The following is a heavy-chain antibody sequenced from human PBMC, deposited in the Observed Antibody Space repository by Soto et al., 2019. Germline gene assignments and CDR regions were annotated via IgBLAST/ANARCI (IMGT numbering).Heavy chain of an antibody. CDR2: INSSSTYT. D-gene: IGHD6-13*01. J-gene: IGHJ2*01. CDR1: GFTFSDYY. CDR3: ARIIASAGGRRYFDL. V-gene: IGHV3-11*05. Sequence: QVQLVESGGGLVKPGGSLRLSCAASGFTFSDYYMSWIRQAPGKGLEWVSYINSSSTYTNYADSVKGRFTISRDNAKNSLSLQMNSLRAEDTAVYYCARIIASAGGRRYFDLWGRGTLFTVSS.